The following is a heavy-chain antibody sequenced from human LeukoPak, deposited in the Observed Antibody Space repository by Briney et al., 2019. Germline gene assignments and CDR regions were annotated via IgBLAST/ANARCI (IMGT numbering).Heavy chain of an antibody. CDR1: GFTFSSYA. Sequence: GGSLRLSCSASGFTFSSYAMSWVRQAPGKGLEWVSAISGSGGSTYYADSVKGRFTISRDNSKNTLYLQMNSLRAEDTAVYYCAKTTHDSSGYYYFGYWGQGTLVTVSS. V-gene: IGHV3-23*01. CDR2: ISGSGGST. J-gene: IGHJ4*02. CDR3: AKTTHDSSGYYYFGY. D-gene: IGHD3-22*01.